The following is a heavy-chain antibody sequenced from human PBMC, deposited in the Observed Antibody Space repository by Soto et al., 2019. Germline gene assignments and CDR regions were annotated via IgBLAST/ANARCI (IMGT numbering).Heavy chain of an antibody. CDR1: GFTFSSYG. D-gene: IGHD3-10*01. J-gene: IGHJ4*02. CDR2: ISYDGSKK. CDR3: AKLQMVRGVPGDY. Sequence: QVQLVESGGGVVQPGRSLRLSCAASGFTFSSYGMHWVRQAPGKGLEWVAVISYDGSKKYYADSVKGRFTISRDNSKNTLYLQMNSLRAEDTAVYYCAKLQMVRGVPGDYWGQGTLVTVSS. V-gene: IGHV3-30*18.